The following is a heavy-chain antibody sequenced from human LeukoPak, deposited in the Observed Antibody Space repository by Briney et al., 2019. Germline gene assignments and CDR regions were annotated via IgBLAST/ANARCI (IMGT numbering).Heavy chain of an antibody. CDR2: IYTSGST. J-gene: IGHJ3*02. Sequence: SETLSLTCTVSGGSIGSYYWSWIRQPAGKGLEWIGRIYTSGSTNYNPSLKSRVTMSVDTSKNQFSLKLSSVTAADTAVYYCARDPAPYYDILTGYYNVYAFDIWGQGTMVTVSS. V-gene: IGHV4-4*07. D-gene: IGHD3-9*01. CDR3: ARDPAPYYDILTGYYNVYAFDI. CDR1: GGSIGSYY.